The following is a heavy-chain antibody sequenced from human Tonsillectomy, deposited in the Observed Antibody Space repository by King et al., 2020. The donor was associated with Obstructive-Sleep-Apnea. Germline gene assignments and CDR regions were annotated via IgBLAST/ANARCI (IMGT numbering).Heavy chain of an antibody. V-gene: IGHV4-38-2*02. D-gene: IGHD2-15*01. Sequence: VQLQESGPGLVKPSETLSLTCTVSGYSISSGHYWGWIRQPPGKGLEWIGSIYHSGNTYYNPSLKIRATISVDTSKSQFSLRLSSVTAADTAVYYCARDLDLGYCSGGSCSSFDYWGQGTLVTVSS. J-gene: IGHJ4*02. CDR1: GYSISSGHY. CDR3: ARDLDLGYCSGGSCSSFDY. CDR2: IYHSGNT.